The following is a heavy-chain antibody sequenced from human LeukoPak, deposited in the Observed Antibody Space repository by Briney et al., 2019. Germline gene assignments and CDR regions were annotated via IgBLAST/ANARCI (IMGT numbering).Heavy chain of an antibody. CDR2: INPSGGST. D-gene: IGHD1-1*01. Sequence: ASVKVSCKASGYTFTSYYMHWVRQAPGQGLEWMGIINPSGGSTSYAQKFQGRVTMTRDMSTSTVYMELSSLRSEDTAVYYCARDGPYNWNDVGYGMDVWGQGTAVTVSS. CDR3: ARDGPYNWNDVGYGMDV. J-gene: IGHJ6*02. V-gene: IGHV1-46*01. CDR1: GYTFTSYY.